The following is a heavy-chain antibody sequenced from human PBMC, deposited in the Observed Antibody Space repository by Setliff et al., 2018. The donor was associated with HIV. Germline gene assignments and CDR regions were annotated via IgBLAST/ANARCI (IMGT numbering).Heavy chain of an antibody. V-gene: IGHV1-24*01. D-gene: IGHD6-19*01. J-gene: IGHJ4*02. CDR2: FDPEDGET. CDR3: ATLRSTSGWYPTGY. CDR1: GYTVTELS. Sequence: GASVKVSCKVSGYTVTELSVNWVRQAPGKGPEWMGGFDPEDGETIYAQKFQDRVTMTEDTSTNTAYMELSSLRSEDTAVYYCATLRSTSGWYPTGYWGQGTLVTVSS.